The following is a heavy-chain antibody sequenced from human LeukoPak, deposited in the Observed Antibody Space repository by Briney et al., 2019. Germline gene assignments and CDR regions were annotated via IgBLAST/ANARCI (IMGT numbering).Heavy chain of an antibody. CDR1: GGSISSGGYY. D-gene: IGHD6-19*01. CDR2: IYYSGST. CDR3: ARGSLSSGLNFDY. J-gene: IGHJ4*02. Sequence: PSETLSLTCTVSGGSISSGGYYWSWIRQRPGKGLEWIGYIYYSGSTYYNPSLKSRVTISVDTSKNQFSLKLSSVTAADTAVYYCARGSLSSGLNFDYWGQGTLVTVSS. V-gene: IGHV4-31*03.